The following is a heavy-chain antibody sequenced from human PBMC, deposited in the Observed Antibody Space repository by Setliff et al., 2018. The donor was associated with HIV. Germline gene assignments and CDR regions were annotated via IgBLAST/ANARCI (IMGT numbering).Heavy chain of an antibody. CDR2: IYYSGTA. D-gene: IGHD4-17*01. CDR1: GGSISGGGYY. Sequence: LSLTCTVSGGSISGGGYYWTWIRQYPGRGLEWIGYIYYSGTAYYKPSLKSRVTISVDTSKNQLSLKLSSVTAADTAVYYCAREIYGGNSRPFDYWGQGTLVTVSS. CDR3: AREIYGGNSRPFDY. V-gene: IGHV4-31*03. J-gene: IGHJ4*02.